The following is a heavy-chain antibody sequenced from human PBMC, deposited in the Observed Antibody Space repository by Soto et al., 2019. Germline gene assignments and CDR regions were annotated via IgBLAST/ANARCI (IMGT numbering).Heavy chain of an antibody. V-gene: IGHV4-59*01. D-gene: IGHD1-26*01. J-gene: IGHJ4*02. CDR3: ARGAYSGSLDFDY. CDR1: GGSISSYY. Sequence: SETLSLTCTVSGGSISSYYWRWIRQPPGKGLEWIGYIYYSGSTNYNPSLKSRVTISVDTSKNQFSLKLSSVTAADTAVYYCARGAYSGSLDFDYWGQGTLVTVSS. CDR2: IYYSGST.